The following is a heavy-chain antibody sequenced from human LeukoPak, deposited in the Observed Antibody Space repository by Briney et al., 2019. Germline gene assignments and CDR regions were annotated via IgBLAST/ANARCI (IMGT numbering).Heavy chain of an antibody. D-gene: IGHD3-10*01. V-gene: IGHV3-23*01. Sequence: GGSLRLSCAASGFTFSSYAMSWVRQAPGKGLEWVSTISGSGAYTYYADSVKGRFTISRDNSKNTLYLQMNSLRAEDTAVYYCAKYSASGSYYKLPHWGQGTLVTVSS. CDR3: AKYSASGSYYKLPH. CDR1: GFTFSSYA. CDR2: ISGSGAYT. J-gene: IGHJ1*01.